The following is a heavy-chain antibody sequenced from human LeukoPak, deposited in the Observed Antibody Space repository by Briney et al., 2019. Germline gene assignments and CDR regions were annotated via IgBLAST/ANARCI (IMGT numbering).Heavy chain of an antibody. D-gene: IGHD1-26*01. Sequence: ASVKVSCKASGYTFTGYYMHWVRQAPGQGLEWMGWINPNSGGTNYAQKFQGRVTMTRDTSISTAYMELSRLRSDDTAVYYCARVPVGATIPFDYRGQGTLVTVSS. V-gene: IGHV1-2*02. CDR2: INPNSGGT. CDR1: GYTFTGYY. J-gene: IGHJ4*02. CDR3: ARVPVGATIPFDY.